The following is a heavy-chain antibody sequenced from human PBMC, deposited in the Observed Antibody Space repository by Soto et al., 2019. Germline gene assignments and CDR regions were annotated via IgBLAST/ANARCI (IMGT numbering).Heavy chain of an antibody. CDR2: INPSGGST. CDR3: ARDGDRGYSSVDGMDV. D-gene: IGHD5-18*01. J-gene: IGHJ6*02. Sequence: QVQLVQSGGEVKKPGASVKVSCKASGYTFTSYYMHWVRQAPGQGLEWMGIINPSGGSTSYAQKFQGRVTMTRDTSTSTVYMELSSLRSEDTAVYYCARDGDRGYSSVDGMDVWGQGTTVTVSS. V-gene: IGHV1-46*01. CDR1: GYTFTSYY.